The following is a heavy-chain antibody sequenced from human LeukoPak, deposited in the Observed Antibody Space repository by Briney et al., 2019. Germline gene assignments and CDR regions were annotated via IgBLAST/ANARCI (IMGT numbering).Heavy chain of an antibody. CDR2: IREDGTYT. Sequence: PWGSLRLSCAASGFSFSKYWLHWVRQTPGEGLVWVARIREDGTYTSYADFVRGRFTISRDNARNTVFLQMNSLRAEDTAVYYCARDFDMGITPGDDFDFWGQGTLATVSS. V-gene: IGHV3-74*01. CDR3: ARDFDMGITPGDDFDF. CDR1: GFSFSKYW. D-gene: IGHD3-9*01. J-gene: IGHJ4*02.